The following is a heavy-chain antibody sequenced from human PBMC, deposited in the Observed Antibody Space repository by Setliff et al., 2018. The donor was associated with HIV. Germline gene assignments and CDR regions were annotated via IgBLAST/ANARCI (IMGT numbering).Heavy chain of an antibody. Sequence: ASVKVSCKASGYTFTSYYMHWVRQAPGQGLEWMGIINPSGGSTSYAQKFQGRVTMTRDTSISTAYMELSRLRSDDTAVYYCARDQGWVTMVRGEDAFDIWGQGTMVTVSS. D-gene: IGHD3-10*01. J-gene: IGHJ3*02. CDR3: ARDQGWVTMVRGEDAFDI. CDR2: INPSGGST. CDR1: GYTFTSYY. V-gene: IGHV1-46*01.